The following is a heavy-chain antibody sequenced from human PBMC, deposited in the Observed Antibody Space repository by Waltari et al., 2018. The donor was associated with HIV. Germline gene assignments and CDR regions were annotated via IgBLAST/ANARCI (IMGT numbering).Heavy chain of an antibody. J-gene: IGHJ4*02. CDR2: LNSDGSSR. V-gene: IGHV3-74*01. Sequence: VQLVESGGGSIKTGGSLRLSCTASGFSVSNHWIDWVRPGPGKGMFWVARLNSDGSSRNYADAVKGRFVISRDNARNTVYLQLNSLRVEDTAMYFCARASHYIEFSTFDGDYYFDVWGRGTRVAVSS. CDR1: GFSVSNHW. CDR3: ARASHYIEFSTFDGDYYFDV. D-gene: IGHD2-15*01.